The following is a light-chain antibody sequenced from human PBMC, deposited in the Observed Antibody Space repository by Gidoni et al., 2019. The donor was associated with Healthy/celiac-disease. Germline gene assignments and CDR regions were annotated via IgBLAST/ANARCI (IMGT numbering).Light chain of an antibody. CDR3: QQRSNWPPLT. Sequence: EIVLTKSPATLSLSPGERATLSCRASQSVSSYLAWYQQKPGPAPRLLIYDASNRATGIPARFSGSGSGTDFTLTISSLEPEDFAVYYCQQRSNWPPLTFGGGTKVEIK. CDR2: DAS. J-gene: IGKJ4*01. CDR1: QSVSSY. V-gene: IGKV3-11*01.